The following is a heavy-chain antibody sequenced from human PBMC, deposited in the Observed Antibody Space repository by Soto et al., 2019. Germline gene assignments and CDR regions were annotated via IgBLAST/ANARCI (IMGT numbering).Heavy chain of an antibody. CDR2: INAGNGNT. CDR1: GYTFTSYA. CDR3: ARNTIFGVVYYYYGMDV. J-gene: IGHJ6*02. D-gene: IGHD3-3*01. V-gene: IGHV1-3*01. Sequence: ASVKVSCKASGYTFTSYAMHWVRQAPGQRLEWMGWINAGNGNTKYSQKFQGRVTITRDTSASTAYMELSSLRSEDTAVYYCARNTIFGVVYYYYGMDVWGQGXTVTVYS.